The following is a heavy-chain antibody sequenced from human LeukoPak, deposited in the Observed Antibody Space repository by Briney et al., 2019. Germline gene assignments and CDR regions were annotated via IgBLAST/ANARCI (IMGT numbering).Heavy chain of an antibody. D-gene: IGHD4-17*01. Sequence: ASVKVSCKASGNTFTRYYMHWVRQAPGQGLEWMGIINPSGVSTIYAPNFQGRVTMTRDTSTSTVYMELSSLRSEDTAVYYCARDQDDYGLFDYWGQGTLVTVSS. J-gene: IGHJ4*02. CDR1: GNTFTRYY. V-gene: IGHV1-46*01. CDR3: ARDQDDYGLFDY. CDR2: INPSGVST.